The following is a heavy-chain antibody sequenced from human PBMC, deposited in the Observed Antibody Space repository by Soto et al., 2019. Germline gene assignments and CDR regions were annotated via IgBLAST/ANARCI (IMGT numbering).Heavy chain of an antibody. J-gene: IGHJ6*02. CDR1: GDSISSGYY. CDR2: IYHSGTT. V-gene: IGHV4-38-2*02. CDR3: AREGRYCTNGVCSERHYYGMDV. D-gene: IGHD2-8*01. Sequence: SETLSLTCAVSGDSISSGYYWAWTRQPPRKGLEWVASIYHSGTTYYNPSLTSRVTISVDTSKNQFSLKMSFVAAADSAVYYCAREGRYCTNGVCSERHYYGMDVWGQGTTVTVSS.